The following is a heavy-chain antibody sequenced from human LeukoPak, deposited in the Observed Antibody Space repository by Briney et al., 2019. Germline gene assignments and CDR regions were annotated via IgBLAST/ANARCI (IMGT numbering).Heavy chain of an antibody. CDR2: ISYDGSNK. V-gene: IGHV3-30*04. J-gene: IGHJ4*02. CDR1: GFTFSSYA. Sequence: GGSLRLSCAASGFTFSSYAMHWVRQAPGKGLEWVAVISYDGSNKYYADSVKGRFTISRDNSKNTLYLQMNSLRAEDTAVYYCARGGIYYYDSSGYYYFDYWGQGTLVTVSS. CDR3: ARGGIYYYDSSGYYYFDY. D-gene: IGHD3-22*01.